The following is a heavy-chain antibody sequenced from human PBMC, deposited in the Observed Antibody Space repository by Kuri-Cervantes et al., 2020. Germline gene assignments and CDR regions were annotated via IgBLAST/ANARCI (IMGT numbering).Heavy chain of an antibody. CDR2: ISGSGGST. J-gene: IGHJ4*02. CDR1: GFTFSSYA. D-gene: IGHD5-12*01. CDR3: TMGGSGAVVATTVDY. Sequence: GESLKISCAASGFTFSSYAMSWVRQAPGKGLEWVSAISGSGGSTYYADSVKGRFTISRDNSKNTLYLQMNSLKTEDTAVYYCTMGGSGAVVATTVDYWGQGTLVTVSS. V-gene: IGHV3-23*01.